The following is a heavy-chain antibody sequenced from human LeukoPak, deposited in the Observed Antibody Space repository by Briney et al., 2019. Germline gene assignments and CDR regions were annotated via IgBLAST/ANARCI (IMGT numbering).Heavy chain of an antibody. CDR3: ARGLYDILTGYYVGSFDP. CDR1: GGSISSGGYS. V-gene: IGHV4-30-2*01. Sequence: PSETLSLTCAVSGGSISSGGYSWSWIRQPPGKGLEWIGYIYHSGSTYYNPSLKSRVTISVDRSKNQFSLKLSSVTAADTAVYYCARGLYDILTGYYVGSFDPWGQGTLVTVSS. J-gene: IGHJ5*02. CDR2: IYHSGST. D-gene: IGHD3-9*01.